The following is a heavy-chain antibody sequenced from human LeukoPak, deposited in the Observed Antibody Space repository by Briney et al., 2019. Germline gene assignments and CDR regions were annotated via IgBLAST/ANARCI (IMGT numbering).Heavy chain of an antibody. Sequence: GGPLRLSCAASGFTVSSNYMSWVRQAPGKGLEWVSVIYSGGSTYYADSVKGRFTISRDNSKNPLYLQMNSLRAEDTAVYYCARGVVDFWSGYYPYFDYWGQGTLVTVSS. J-gene: IGHJ4*02. CDR1: GFTVSSNY. V-gene: IGHV3-53*01. CDR2: IYSGGST. CDR3: ARGVVDFWSGYYPYFDY. D-gene: IGHD3-3*01.